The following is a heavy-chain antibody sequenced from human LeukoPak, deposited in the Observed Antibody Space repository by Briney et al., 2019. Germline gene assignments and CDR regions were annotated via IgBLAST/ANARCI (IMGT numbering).Heavy chain of an antibody. CDR3: ARDLARGYSYGYNAFDI. CDR1: GYTFRSYG. Sequence: GASVTVSYMPSGYTFRSYGIGWVRQAPRQGLEWMGWITAGNGNTNYAQKVQGRVTMTTDTSTSTAYMELRSLRSDDTAVYFCARDLARGYSYGYNAFDIWGQGKMVTVSS. CDR2: ITAGNGNT. D-gene: IGHD5-18*01. J-gene: IGHJ3*02. V-gene: IGHV1-18*01.